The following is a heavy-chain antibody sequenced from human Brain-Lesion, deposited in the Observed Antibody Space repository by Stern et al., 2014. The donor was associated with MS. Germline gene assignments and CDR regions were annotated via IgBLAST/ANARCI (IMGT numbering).Heavy chain of an antibody. CDR2: IYYSGNT. CDR3: AGEEDIRYCSGGSCTGNWFDP. D-gene: IGHD2-15*01. V-gene: IGHV4-39*02. Sequence: VQLVESGPGLVKPSETLSLTCTVAGGSVSSTSYAWAWIRQPPGKGLEWIGTIYYSGNTYYSPSLQSRPTISLDTSQNQVSPLLRFGTAADTAVYYCAGEEDIRYCSGGSCTGNWFDPWGQGTLVTVSS. J-gene: IGHJ5*02. CDR1: GGSVSSTSYA.